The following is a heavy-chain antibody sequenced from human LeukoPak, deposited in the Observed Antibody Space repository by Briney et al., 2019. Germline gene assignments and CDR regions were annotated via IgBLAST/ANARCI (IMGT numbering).Heavy chain of an antibody. CDR1: GFTFSNYV. CDR2: MSYDGSNS. V-gene: IGHV3-30*04. CDR3: ASAYGVYDSLDY. J-gene: IGHJ4*02. Sequence: GGSLRLSCVVSGFTFSNYVMHWVRQAPGKGLEWVAVMSYDGSNSYYADSVKGRFTISRDNSENTLYLQMNSLRADDTAVYYCASAYGVYDSLDYWGQGTLVTVSS. D-gene: IGHD3-22*01.